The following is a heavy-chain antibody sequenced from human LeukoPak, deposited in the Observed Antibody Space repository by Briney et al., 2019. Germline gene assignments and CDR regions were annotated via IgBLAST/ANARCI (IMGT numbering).Heavy chain of an antibody. Sequence: PSGTLSLTCAVSGGSISSSNWWSWVRQPPGKGLEWIGSIYHSGSSYYNPSLNSRVTISVDTSKNQFSLKLSSVTAADTAVYYCARGYSSSWYPNWFDPWGQGTLVTVSS. CDR2: IYHSGSS. J-gene: IGHJ5*02. D-gene: IGHD6-13*01. CDR3: ARGYSSSWYPNWFDP. V-gene: IGHV4-4*02. CDR1: GGSISSSNW.